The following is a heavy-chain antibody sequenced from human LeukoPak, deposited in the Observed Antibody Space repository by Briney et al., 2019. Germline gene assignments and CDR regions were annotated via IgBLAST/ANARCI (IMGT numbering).Heavy chain of an antibody. CDR3: AELGITMIGGV. Sequence: PGGAPGLSCAASGFALCSFEMKWGRPGPGEGGEWVSYISSSGSTIYYADSVKGRFTISRDNAKNSLYLQMNSLRAEDTAVYYCAELGITMIGGVWGKGTTVTISS. V-gene: IGHV3-48*03. CDR2: ISSSGSTI. CDR1: GFALCSFE. J-gene: IGHJ6*04. D-gene: IGHD3-10*02.